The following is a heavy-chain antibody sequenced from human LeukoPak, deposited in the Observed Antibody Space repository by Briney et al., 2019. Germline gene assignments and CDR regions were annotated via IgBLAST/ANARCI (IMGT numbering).Heavy chain of an antibody. D-gene: IGHD2-15*01. Sequence: SETLSLTCTVSGGSISNSAYYWGWIRQPPGKGLEWIGSIYYSGNTYYNPSLKSRVTISVDTSKNHFSLRLSSVTAADTAVYYCARQDIVVVVAATPFGYWGQGTLATVSS. CDR2: IYYSGNT. V-gene: IGHV4-39*07. CDR3: ARQDIVVVVAATPFGY. CDR1: GGSISNSAYY. J-gene: IGHJ4*02.